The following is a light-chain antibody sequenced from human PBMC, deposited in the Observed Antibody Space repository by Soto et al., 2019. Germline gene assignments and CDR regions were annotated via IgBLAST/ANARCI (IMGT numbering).Light chain of an antibody. CDR1: SSNIGAGYE. CDR2: ENN. V-gene: IGLV1-40*01. Sequence: QSVLTQPPSVSEAPGQRVTISCTGSSSNIGAGYEAHWYQQVPGTAPKLLIYENNNRTSGVPDRFSGSKSGTSASLAITGLQAEDEAEYYFQSYDSRLSGYVFGTGTKVTVL. J-gene: IGLJ1*01. CDR3: QSYDSRLSGYV.